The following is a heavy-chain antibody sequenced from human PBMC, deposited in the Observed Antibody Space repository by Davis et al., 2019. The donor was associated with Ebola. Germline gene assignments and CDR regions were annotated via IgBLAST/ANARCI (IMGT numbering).Heavy chain of an antibody. J-gene: IGHJ3*02. Sequence: PGGSLRLSCAASGFTLFTFSRYSMNWVRQAPGKGLEWVSHISTSGTTTYYADSVKGRFTVSRDNAKNSMYLQMNSLRDEDTAVYYCARDDLGVVSDAFDIWGQGTMVTVSS. V-gene: IGHV3-48*02. D-gene: IGHD3-3*01. CDR1: GFTLFTFSRYS. CDR2: ISTSGTTT. CDR3: ARDDLGVVSDAFDI.